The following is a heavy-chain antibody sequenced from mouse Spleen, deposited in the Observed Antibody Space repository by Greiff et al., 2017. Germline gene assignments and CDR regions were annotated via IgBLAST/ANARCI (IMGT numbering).Heavy chain of an antibody. Sequence: EVQLQQSGPELVKPGASVKMSCKASGYTFTSYVMHWVKQKPGQGLEWIGYINPYNDGTKYNEKFKGKATLTSDKSSSTAYMELSSLTSEDSAVYYCARSIGFIYYGNYDYAMDYWGQGTSVTVSS. V-gene: IGHV1-14*01. CDR2: INPYNDGT. CDR3: ARSIGFIYYGNYDYAMDY. CDR1: GYTFTSYV. J-gene: IGHJ4*01. D-gene: IGHD2-1*01.